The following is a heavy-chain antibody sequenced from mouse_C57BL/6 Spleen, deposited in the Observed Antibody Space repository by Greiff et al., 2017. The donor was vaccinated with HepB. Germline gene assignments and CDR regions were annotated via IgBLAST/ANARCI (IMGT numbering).Heavy chain of an antibody. Sequence: DVMLVESEGGLVQPGSSMKLSCTASGFTFSDYYMAWVRQVPEKGLEWVANINYDGSSTYYLDSLKSRFIISRDNAKNILYLQMSSLKSEDTATYYCARDERGYYDYDVPFAYWGQGTLVTVSA. V-gene: IGHV5-16*01. J-gene: IGHJ3*01. CDR3: ARDERGYYDYDVPFAY. CDR1: GFTFSDYY. D-gene: IGHD2-4*01. CDR2: INYDGSST.